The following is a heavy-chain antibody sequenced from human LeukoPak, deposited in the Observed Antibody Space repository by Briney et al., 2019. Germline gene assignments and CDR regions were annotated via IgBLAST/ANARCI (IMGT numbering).Heavy chain of an antibody. V-gene: IGHV1-8*01. CDR3: ARGHSSGWY. D-gene: IGHD6-19*01. CDR1: GYTFTSYD. Sequence: GASVKVSRKASGYTFTSYDINWVRQATGQGLEWMGWMNPNSGNTGYAQKFQGRVTMTRDTSISTAYMELSSLISDDTAVYYCARGHSSGWYWGQGTLVTVSS. CDR2: MNPNSGNT. J-gene: IGHJ4*02.